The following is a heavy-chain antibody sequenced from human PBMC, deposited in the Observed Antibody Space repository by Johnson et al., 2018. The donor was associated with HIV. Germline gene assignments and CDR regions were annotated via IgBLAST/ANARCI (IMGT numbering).Heavy chain of an antibody. V-gene: IGHV3-NL1*01. J-gene: IGHJ3*02. CDR2: IYSGGST. D-gene: IGHD5-24*01. CDR3: AKIRGEMATTDAFDI. CDR1: GFTFSSYG. Sequence: QVQLVESGGGLVQPGGSLRLSCAASGFTFSSYGMHWVRQAPGKGLEWVSVIYSGGSTYYADSVKGRFTISRDNSKNTLYLQMNSLRAEDTALYYCAKIRGEMATTDAFDIWGQGTMVTVSS.